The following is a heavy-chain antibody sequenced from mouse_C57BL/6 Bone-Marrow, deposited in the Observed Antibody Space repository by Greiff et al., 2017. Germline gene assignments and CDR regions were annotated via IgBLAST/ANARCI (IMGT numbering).Heavy chain of an antibody. CDR2: INPGSGGT. J-gene: IGHJ3*01. V-gene: IGHV1-54*01. CDR1: GYAFTNYL. Sequence: QVQLKESGAELVRPGTSVKVSCKASGYAFTNYLIEWVKQRPGQGLEWIGVINPGSGGTNYNEQFKGKATLTADKSSSTAYMQLSSLTSEDSAVYFCARWGVYDGYLFAYWGQGTLVTVSA. D-gene: IGHD2-3*01. CDR3: ARWGVYDGYLFAY.